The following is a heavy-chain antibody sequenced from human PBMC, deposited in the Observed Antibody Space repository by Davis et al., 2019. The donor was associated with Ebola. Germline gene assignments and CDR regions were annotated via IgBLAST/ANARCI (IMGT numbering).Heavy chain of an antibody. V-gene: IGHV3-9*01. Sequence: SLKISCAASRFTFDDYAMHWVRQAPGKGLEWVSGINWDSNTIAYADSVKGRFTISRDNAKNSLYLQMNSLRVEDTAIYYCAREWPPTSGPSFDNWGQGTLVTVSS. CDR2: INWDSNTI. J-gene: IGHJ4*02. CDR1: RFTFDDYA. D-gene: IGHD2-8*02. CDR3: AREWPPTSGPSFDN.